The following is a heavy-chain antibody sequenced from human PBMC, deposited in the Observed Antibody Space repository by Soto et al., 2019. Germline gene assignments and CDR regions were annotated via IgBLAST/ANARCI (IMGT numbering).Heavy chain of an antibody. Sequence: EVQLLESGGGLAQPGGSLRLSCAASGFTFSDCAVNWVRQAPGKGLEWVSGISVSGSSTHYADSVKGRFTISRDNSKNTLYLQMNSLRGKDTAVSYCAKGQPNWKQLQFFDLWGRGTLVTVSS. CDR2: ISVSGSST. D-gene: IGHD1-1*01. CDR3: AKGQPNWKQLQFFDL. V-gene: IGHV3-23*01. J-gene: IGHJ2*01. CDR1: GFTFSDCA.